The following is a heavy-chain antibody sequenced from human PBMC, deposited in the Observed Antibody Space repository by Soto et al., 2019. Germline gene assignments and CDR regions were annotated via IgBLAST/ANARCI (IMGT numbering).Heavy chain of an antibody. J-gene: IGHJ4*02. CDR3: ARDYCTNGVCYKNYFDY. CDR2: ISYDGSNK. D-gene: IGHD2-8*01. Sequence: QVQLVESGGGVAQPGRSLRLSCAASGFTFSSYAMHWVRQAPGKGLEWVAVISYDGSNKYYADSVKGRFTISRDNSKNTLYLQMNSLRAEDTAVYYCARDYCTNGVCYKNYFDYWGQGTLVTVSS. V-gene: IGHV3-30-3*01. CDR1: GFTFSSYA.